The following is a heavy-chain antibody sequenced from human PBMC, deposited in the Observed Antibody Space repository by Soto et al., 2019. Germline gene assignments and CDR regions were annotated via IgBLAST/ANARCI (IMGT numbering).Heavy chain of an antibody. Sequence: SETLSLTCTVSGGSISSGNYYWSWIRQPPGKGLEWIGFISYSGTTHYSASLRSRVSISVDTSKNQFSLDLSSVTAADTAVYYCARAGIAVFGIDPWGQGTLVTVSS. CDR3: ARAGIAVFGIDP. V-gene: IGHV4-30-4*01. J-gene: IGHJ5*02. CDR2: ISYSGTT. CDR1: GGSISSGNYY. D-gene: IGHD6-19*01.